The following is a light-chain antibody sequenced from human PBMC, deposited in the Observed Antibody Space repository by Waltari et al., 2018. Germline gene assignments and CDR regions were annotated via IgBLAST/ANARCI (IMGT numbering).Light chain of an antibody. CDR3: QQYDNLIT. CDR1: QSVRNN. Sequence: EIVVTQSPAALSLSPGDRVTISCRASQSVRNNFVWYQQKPGQAPRLLIFDASTRATGIPARFSGSGSGTEFTLTINTLQSEDFGIYYCQQYDNLITFGQGTRLEIK. J-gene: IGKJ5*01. V-gene: IGKV3D-15*01. CDR2: DAS.